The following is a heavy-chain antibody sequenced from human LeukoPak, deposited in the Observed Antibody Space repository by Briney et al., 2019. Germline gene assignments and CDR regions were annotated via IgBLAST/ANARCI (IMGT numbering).Heavy chain of an antibody. J-gene: IGHJ5*02. CDR1: GGSFSGYY. D-gene: IGHD6-13*01. CDR3: ARAYSSSWYFNWFDP. CDR2: IYDSGST. V-gene: IGHV4-59*08. Sequence: SETLSLTCAVYGGSFSGYYWSWIRQPPGEGLEWIGYIYDSGSTNYNPSLKSRVTISVDTSKNQFSLKLSSVTAADTAVYYCARAYSSSWYFNWFDPWGQGTLVTVSS.